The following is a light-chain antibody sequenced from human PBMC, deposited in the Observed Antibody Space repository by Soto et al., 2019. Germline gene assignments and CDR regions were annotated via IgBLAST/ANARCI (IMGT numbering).Light chain of an antibody. CDR3: QQYNNWPLT. CDR1: QSVSSN. Sequence: EIVMTQSPATLSVSPGERATLSCRASQSVSSNLAWYQQKPGQAPRILIYGAYTRATGIPARFSGSGSGTEFTLTISSLQSEDFAVYYCQQYNNWPLTFGGGTKVEIK. V-gene: IGKV3-15*01. CDR2: GAY. J-gene: IGKJ4*01.